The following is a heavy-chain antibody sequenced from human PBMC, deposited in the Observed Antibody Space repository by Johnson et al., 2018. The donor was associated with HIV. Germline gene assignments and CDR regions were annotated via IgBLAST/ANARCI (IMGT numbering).Heavy chain of an antibody. Sequence: QVQLVESGGGVVQPGRSLRLSCAASGFTFSSYGMHWVRQAPGKGLEWVAVIWYDGSNKYYADSVKGGFTISRDNSKNTLYLQLNSRRAEDTAVYYCVKLPVAPSYGAFDIWGQGTMVTVSS. CDR2: IWYDGSNK. J-gene: IGHJ3*02. D-gene: IGHD6-19*01. V-gene: IGHV3-33*06. CDR1: GFTFSSYG. CDR3: VKLPVAPSYGAFDI.